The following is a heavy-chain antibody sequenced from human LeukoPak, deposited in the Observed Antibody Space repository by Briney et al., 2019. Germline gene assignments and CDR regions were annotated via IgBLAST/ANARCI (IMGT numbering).Heavy chain of an antibody. CDR2: IYSGGST. Sequence: GGSLRLSCAASGFTVSSNYMSWVRQAPGKGLEWVSVIYSGGSTNYADSVKGRFTISRDNSKNTLYLQMNSLRAEDTAVYYCASGRLGYCTNGVCHDAFDIWGQGTMVTVSS. J-gene: IGHJ3*02. D-gene: IGHD2-8*01. V-gene: IGHV3-53*01. CDR1: GFTVSSNY. CDR3: ASGRLGYCTNGVCHDAFDI.